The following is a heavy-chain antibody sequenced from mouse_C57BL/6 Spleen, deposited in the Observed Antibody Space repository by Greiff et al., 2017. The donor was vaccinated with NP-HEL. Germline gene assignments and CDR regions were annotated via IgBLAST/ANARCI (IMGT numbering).Heavy chain of an antibody. J-gene: IGHJ4*01. V-gene: IGHV5-4*03. CDR3: ATHYDYDESYYAMDY. Sequence: EVKLVESGGGLVKPGGSLKLSCAASGFTFSSYAMSWVRQTPEKRLEWVATISDGGSYTYYPDNVKGRFTISRDNAKNNLYLQMSHLKTEDTAMYYCATHYDYDESYYAMDYWGQGTSVTVSS. CDR1: GFTFSSYA. CDR2: ISDGGSYT. D-gene: IGHD2-4*01.